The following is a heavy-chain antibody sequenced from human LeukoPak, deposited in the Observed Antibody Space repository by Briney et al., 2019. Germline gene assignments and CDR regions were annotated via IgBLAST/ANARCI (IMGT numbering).Heavy chain of an antibody. J-gene: IGHJ4*02. D-gene: IGHD6-19*01. CDR1: GYTFTSYG. Sequence: EASVKVSCKASGYTFTSYGISWVRQAPGQGLEWMGWISAYNGNTNYAQKLQGRVTMTTDTSTSTAYMELRSLRSDDTAVYYCAREGAIAVAGQFDYWGQGTLVTVSS. CDR2: ISAYNGNT. CDR3: AREGAIAVAGQFDY. V-gene: IGHV1-18*01.